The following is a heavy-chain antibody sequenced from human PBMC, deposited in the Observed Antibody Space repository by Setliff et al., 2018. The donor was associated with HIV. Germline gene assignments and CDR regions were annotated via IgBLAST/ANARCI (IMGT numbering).Heavy chain of an antibody. J-gene: IGHJ1*01. CDR3: ASFGRNIVVVPAAVEYFQH. CDR2: IYYSGST. V-gene: IGHV4-39*01. Sequence: PSETLSLTCTVSGGSISSSGYYWGWIRQPPGKGLEWIGSIYYSGSTYYNPSLRGRLTISVDTSKNQFSLNLRSVTAEDTAVYYCASFGRNIVVVPAAVEYFQHWGQGTLVTV. CDR1: GGSISSSGYY. D-gene: IGHD2-2*01.